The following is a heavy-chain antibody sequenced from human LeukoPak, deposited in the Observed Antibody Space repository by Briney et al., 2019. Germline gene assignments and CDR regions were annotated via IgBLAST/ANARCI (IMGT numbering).Heavy chain of an antibody. Sequence: GRSPRLSCAAPGFTFRGYGTHCVCPAPGKGLEWVTGIAYMGSIKHNVDSAQGRFTLSRDNSRNTVYLYMNSLRAEDTAVYHCFRYYSSRFDPWGQGTLVIVSS. D-gene: IGHD2-21*01. CDR2: IAYMGSIK. V-gene: IGHV3-30*03. J-gene: IGHJ5*02. CDR3: FRYYSSRFDP. CDR1: GFTFRGYG.